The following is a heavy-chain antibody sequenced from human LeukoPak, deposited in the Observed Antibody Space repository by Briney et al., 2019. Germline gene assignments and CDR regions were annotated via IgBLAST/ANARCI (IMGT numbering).Heavy chain of an antibody. CDR1: EYTFTSYA. J-gene: IGHJ4*02. Sequence: ASVKVSCKASEYTFTSYAMHWVRQAPGQRLEWMGWSNAGNGNTKYSQEFQGRVTITRDTSASTAYMELSSLRSEDTAVYYCARVQGSDTSGSFDHWGQGTLVTVSS. CDR2: SNAGNGNT. V-gene: IGHV1-3*02. D-gene: IGHD1-26*01. CDR3: ARVQGSDTSGSFDH.